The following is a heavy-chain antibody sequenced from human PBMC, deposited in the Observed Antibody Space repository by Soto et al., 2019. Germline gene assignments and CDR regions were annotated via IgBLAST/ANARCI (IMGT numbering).Heavy chain of an antibody. CDR3: ARGLVFSSSWYVWFDP. D-gene: IGHD6-13*01. V-gene: IGHV1-8*01. J-gene: IGHJ5*02. CDR1: GYTFTSYD. CDR2: MNPNSGNT. Sequence: ASVKVSCKASGYTFTSYDINWVRQATGQGLEWMGWMNPNSGNTGYAQKFQGRVTMTRNTSISTAYMELSSLRSEDTAVYYCARGLVFSSSWYVWFDPWGQGTLVTVSS.